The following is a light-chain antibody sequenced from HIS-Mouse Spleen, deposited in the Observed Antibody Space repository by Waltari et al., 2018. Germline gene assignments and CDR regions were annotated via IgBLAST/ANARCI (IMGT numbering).Light chain of an antibody. V-gene: IGLV2-8*01. CDR1: SSDVGGYNY. CDR3: SSYAGSNNFNVV. Sequence: QSALTQPPSASGSPGQSVTISCTGTSSDVGGYNYVSWSQQHPGKAPKLMIYEVSKRPSGVPARFSGSKSGNTASLTVSGLQAEDEADYYCSSYAGSNNFNVVFGGGTKLTVL. CDR2: EVS. J-gene: IGLJ2*01.